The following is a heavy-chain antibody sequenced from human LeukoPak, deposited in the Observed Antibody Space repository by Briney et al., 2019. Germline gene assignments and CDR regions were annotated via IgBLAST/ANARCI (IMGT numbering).Heavy chain of an antibody. CDR3: ARVWEVVPAAISGYYYYGMDV. D-gene: IGHD2-2*01. CDR2: ISSSSSYI. Sequence: GGPLRLSCAPSGFTFSSYSMNWVRPAPGHGLDRVSSISSSSSYICYADSLMCRFTISRDNAKNPLYLQMNSLRAEDTAVYYCARVWEVVPAAISGYYYYGMDVWGKGTTVTVSS. CDR1: GFTFSSYS. V-gene: IGHV3-21*01. J-gene: IGHJ6*04.